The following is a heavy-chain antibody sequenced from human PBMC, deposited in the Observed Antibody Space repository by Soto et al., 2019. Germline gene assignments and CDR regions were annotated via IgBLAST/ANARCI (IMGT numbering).Heavy chain of an antibody. CDR1: GFTFSSYW. CDR3: ARRDMYYVFWSGYYTGWFDP. Sequence: EVQLVESGGGLVQPGGSLRLSCAASGFTFSSYWMSWVRQAPGKGLEWVANIKQDGSEKYYVDSVKGRFTISRDNAKNSLYLQMNSLRAEDTAVYYCARRDMYYVFWSGYYTGWFDPWGQGTLVTVSS. V-gene: IGHV3-7*01. CDR2: IKQDGSEK. J-gene: IGHJ5*02. D-gene: IGHD3-3*01.